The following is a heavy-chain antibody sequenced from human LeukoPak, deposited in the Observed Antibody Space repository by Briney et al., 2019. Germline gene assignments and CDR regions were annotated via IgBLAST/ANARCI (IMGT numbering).Heavy chain of an antibody. V-gene: IGHV3-15*01. CDR3: TTAPIGFTMVRGLIITDF. CDR1: GFTFSNAW. D-gene: IGHD3-10*01. CDR2: IKSKTDGGTT. Sequence: GGSLRLSCAVSGFTFSNAWMSWVRQAPGKGPEWVGRIKSKTDGGTTDYAAPVKGRFTIPRDDSKNTLYLQTNSLKTEDTAVYCTTAPIGFTMVRGLIITDFWGQGTLVTVSS. J-gene: IGHJ4*02.